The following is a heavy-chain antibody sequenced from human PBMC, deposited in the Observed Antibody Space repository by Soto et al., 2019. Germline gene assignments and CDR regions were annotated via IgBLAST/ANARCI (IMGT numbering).Heavy chain of an antibody. CDR2: IIPIFGTA. Sequence: QVQLVQSGAEVKKPGSSVKVSCMASGGTFSSYAISWVRQAPGQGLEWMGGIIPIFGTANYAQKFQGRVTITADESTSTAYMELSSLRSEDTAVYYCARGHSTPHYYYYGMDVWGQGTTVTVSS. J-gene: IGHJ6*02. CDR1: GGTFSSYA. CDR3: ARGHSTPHYYYYGMDV. V-gene: IGHV1-69*12. D-gene: IGHD2-2*01.